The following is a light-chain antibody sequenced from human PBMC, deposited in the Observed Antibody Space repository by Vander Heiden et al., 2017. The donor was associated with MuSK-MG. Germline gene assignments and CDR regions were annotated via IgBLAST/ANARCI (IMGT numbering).Light chain of an antibody. CDR3: LQDYKDPFT. CDR1: QGSRND. Sequence: AIQLTQSPSSLSASVGARVPITCRASQGSRNDLGWYQQKPGKAPKLLIYAASSLQSGVPSRCSGSGSGTDFTRTSSRLQPEDVATYYGLQDYKDPFTFGPGTKVEIK. V-gene: IGKV1-6*01. J-gene: IGKJ3*01. CDR2: AAS.